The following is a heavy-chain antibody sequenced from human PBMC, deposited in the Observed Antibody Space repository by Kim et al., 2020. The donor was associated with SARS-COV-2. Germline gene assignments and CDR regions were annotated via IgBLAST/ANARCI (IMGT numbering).Heavy chain of an antibody. J-gene: IGHJ6*03. V-gene: IGHV4-59*12. CDR1: GGSISSYY. CDR2: IYYSGST. CDR3: PRESPRGGYYSPYYYYMDV. D-gene: IGHD3-3*01. Sequence: SETLSLTCTVSGGSISSYYWSWIRQPPGKGLEWIAYIYYSGSTIYNPSLKSRVTMSVDTPKNQFSLKLSSVTAADTAVYYCPRESPRGGYYSPYYYYMDVWGKGTTVIVSS.